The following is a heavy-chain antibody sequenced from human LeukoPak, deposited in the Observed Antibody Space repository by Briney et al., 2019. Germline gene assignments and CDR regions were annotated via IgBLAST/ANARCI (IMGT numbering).Heavy chain of an antibody. J-gene: IGHJ4*02. V-gene: IGHV1-2*02. CDR1: GYTLTGYY. CDR3: ARFAVHRRITVAGQFGLDY. CDR2: INPNSGGT. Sequence: ASVKVSCKASGYTLTGYYMHWVRHAPGQGLEWMGWINPNSGGTNYAQKFQGRVTMTRDTSISTAYMELSRLRSDDTAVYYCARFAVHRRITVAGQFGLDYWGQGTLVSPSS. D-gene: IGHD6-19*01.